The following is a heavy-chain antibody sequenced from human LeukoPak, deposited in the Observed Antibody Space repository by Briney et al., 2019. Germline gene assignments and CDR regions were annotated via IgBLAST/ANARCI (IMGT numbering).Heavy chain of an antibody. V-gene: IGHV3-11*01. D-gene: IGHD3-22*01. CDR2: ISSSGSTI. CDR3: AKDLRNYYYDSSGFDY. Sequence: SLKLCRAASGLTFSEYCMSWIRQDQGKGLEWVSYISSSGSTIYYADSVKGRFTISRDNSKNTLYLQMNSLRAEDTAVYYCAKDLRNYYYDSSGFDYWGQGTLVTVSS. J-gene: IGHJ4*02. CDR1: GLTFSEYC.